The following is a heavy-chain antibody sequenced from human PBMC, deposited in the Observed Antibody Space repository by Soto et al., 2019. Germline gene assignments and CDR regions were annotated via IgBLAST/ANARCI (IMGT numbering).Heavy chain of an antibody. CDR3: DRWERTGYFQH. D-gene: IGHD1-26*01. V-gene: IGHV3-23*01. CDR2: ISGSGGIT. CDR1: GFTFSNYA. J-gene: IGHJ1*01. Sequence: GSSLRLSCAASGFTFSNYAMSWVRQAPGKGLEWVSAISGSGGITYYADSVKGRFTISRDNSKSTLYLQMNSLRAEDTAVYYCDRWERTGYFQHWGQGTLVTASS.